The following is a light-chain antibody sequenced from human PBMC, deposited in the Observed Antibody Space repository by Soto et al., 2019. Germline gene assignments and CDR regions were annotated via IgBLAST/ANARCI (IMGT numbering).Light chain of an antibody. J-gene: IGKJ4*01. CDR1: QSVFYSADNKNY. Sequence: DIVMTQSPDSLAVSLGERATINCKSSQSVFYSADNKNYLTWYQQKPGQPPKXXSYWASTRESGVPDRFSGSGSGTDFTLTISSLQAEDVAVYYCQQYYITPPTFGGGTKVDIK. V-gene: IGKV4-1*01. CDR2: WAS. CDR3: QQYYITPPT.